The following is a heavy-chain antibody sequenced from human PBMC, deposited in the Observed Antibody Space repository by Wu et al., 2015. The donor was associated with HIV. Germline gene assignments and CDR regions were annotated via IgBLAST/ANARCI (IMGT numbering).Heavy chain of an antibody. J-gene: IGHJ4*02. V-gene: IGHV1-18*01. CDR2: ISAYNGNT. CDR3: ARAGRVYCSGGSCYSNLDY. D-gene: IGHD2-15*01. Sequence: QVQLVQSGAEVKKPGASVKVSCKASGYTFTSYGISWVRQAPGQGLEWMGWISAYNGNTNYAQKLQGRVTMTTDTSTSTAYMELRSLRSDDTAVYYCARAGRVYCSGGSCYSNLDYWGQGTLVTVSS. CDR1: GYTFTSYG.